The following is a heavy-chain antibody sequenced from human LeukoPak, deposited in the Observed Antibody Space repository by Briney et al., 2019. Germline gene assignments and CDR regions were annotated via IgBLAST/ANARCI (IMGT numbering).Heavy chain of an antibody. CDR1: GSTFTSYA. CDR2: INAGNGNT. CDR3: AKGSNWNYDPRVYIDY. D-gene: IGHD1-7*01. Sequence: GASVKVSCKASGSTFTSYAMHWVRQAPGQRLEWMGWINAGNGNTKYSQKFQGRVTITRDTSASTAYMELSSLRSEDTAVYYCAKGSNWNYDPRVYIDYWGQGTLVTVSS. J-gene: IGHJ4*02. V-gene: IGHV1-3*01.